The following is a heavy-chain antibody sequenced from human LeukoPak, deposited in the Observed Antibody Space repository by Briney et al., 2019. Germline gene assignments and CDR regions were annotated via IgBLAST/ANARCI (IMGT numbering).Heavy chain of an antibody. CDR2: INPNSGGT. CDR1: GYTFTGYY. Sequence: ASVNVSCKASGYTFTGYYMHWVRQAPGQGLEWMGWINPNSGGTNYAQKFQGRVTMTRDTSISTAYMELSRLRSDDTAVYYCTRARITMIVVDPSNWFDPWGQGTLVTVSS. CDR3: TRARITMIVVDPSNWFDP. D-gene: IGHD3-22*01. V-gene: IGHV1-2*02. J-gene: IGHJ5*02.